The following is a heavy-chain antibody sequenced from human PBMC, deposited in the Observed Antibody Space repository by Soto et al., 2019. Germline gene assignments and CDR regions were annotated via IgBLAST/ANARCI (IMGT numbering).Heavy chain of an antibody. CDR1: GGSISSGGYS. Sequence: SETLSLTCAVSGGSISSGGYSWSWIRQPPGKGLEWIGYIYHSGSTYYNPSLKSRVTISVDRSKNQFSLKLSSVTAADTAVYYCARASTYYYDSSGYSPYNSFDPCGQGTLVTVSS. D-gene: IGHD3-22*01. CDR2: IYHSGST. CDR3: ARASTYYYDSSGYSPYNSFDP. J-gene: IGHJ5*02. V-gene: IGHV4-30-2*01.